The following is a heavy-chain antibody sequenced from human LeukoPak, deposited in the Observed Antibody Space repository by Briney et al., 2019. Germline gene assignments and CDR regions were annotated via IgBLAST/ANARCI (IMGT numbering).Heavy chain of an antibody. J-gene: IGHJ4*02. CDR1: GYTFTGYY. CDR3: AGEDSSSWYPSPFDY. CDR2: INPNSGGT. V-gene: IGHV1-2*02. D-gene: IGHD6-13*01. Sequence: ASVKVSCKASGYTFTGYYMHWVRQAPGQGLEWMGWINPNSGGTNYAQKFQGRVTMTRDTSISTAYMELSRLRSDDTAVYYCAGEDSSSWYPSPFDYWGQGTLVTVSS.